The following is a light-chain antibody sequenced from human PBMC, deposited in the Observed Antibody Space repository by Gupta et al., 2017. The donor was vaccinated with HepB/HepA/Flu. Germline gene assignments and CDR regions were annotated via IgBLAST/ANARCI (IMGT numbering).Light chain of an antibody. V-gene: IGLV7-46*01. Sequence: QAVVTQEPSLTVSPGGTVTLTCGSTTGPVTHGHFPYWFQQRPGQAPRPLIFNSNKKYSWTPDRFSGSLLGGKAALTLSGAQPEDEADYYCLLSYGDMGVFGGGTQVTVL. J-gene: IGLJ1*01. CDR1: TGPVTHGHF. CDR3: LLSYGDMGV. CDR2: NSN.